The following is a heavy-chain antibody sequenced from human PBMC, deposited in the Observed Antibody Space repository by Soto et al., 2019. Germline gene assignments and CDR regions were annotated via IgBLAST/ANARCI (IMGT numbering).Heavy chain of an antibody. CDR1: GFTFSSYA. CDR2: ISYDGSNK. CDR3: ARDYPLYYYDSSGTFDY. V-gene: IGHV3-30-3*01. D-gene: IGHD3-22*01. J-gene: IGHJ4*02. Sequence: SLRLSCAASGFTFSSYAMHWVRQAPGKGLEWVAVISYDGSNKYYADSVKGRFTISRDNSKNTLYLQMNSLRAEDTAVYYCARDYPLYYYDSSGTFDYWGQGTLVTVSS.